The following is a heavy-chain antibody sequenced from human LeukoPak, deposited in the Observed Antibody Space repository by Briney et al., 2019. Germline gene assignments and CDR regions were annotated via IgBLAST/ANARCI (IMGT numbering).Heavy chain of an antibody. J-gene: IGHJ4*02. CDR1: GDSVSSKSAT. CDR3: ARSAAGTLDY. CDR2: TYYKSKWNN. V-gene: IGHV6-1*01. D-gene: IGHD6-13*01. Sequence: SQTLSLTCAISGDSVSSKSATWNWIRRSPSRGLEWLGRTYYKSKWNNDYAISVRSRITITPDTPKNQFSLHLNSVTPEDTAVYFCARSAAGTLDYWGQGTLVTVSS.